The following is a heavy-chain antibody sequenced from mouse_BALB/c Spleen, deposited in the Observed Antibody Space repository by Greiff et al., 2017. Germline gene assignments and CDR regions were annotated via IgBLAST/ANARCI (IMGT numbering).Heavy chain of an antibody. CDR1: GFTFSSYA. CDR2: ISSGGST. CDR3: ARGRYGYAFAY. V-gene: IGHV5-6-5*01. Sequence: EVKLEESGGGLVKPGGSLKLSCAASGFTFSSYAMSWVRQTPEKRLEWVASISSGGSTYYPDSVKGRFTISRDNARNILYLQMSSLRSEDTAMYYCARGRYGYAFAYWGQGTLVTVSA. J-gene: IGHJ3*01. D-gene: IGHD1-2*01.